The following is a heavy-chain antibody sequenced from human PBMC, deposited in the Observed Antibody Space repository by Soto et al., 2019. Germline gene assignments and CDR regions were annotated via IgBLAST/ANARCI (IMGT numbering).Heavy chain of an antibody. V-gene: IGHV3-23*01. Sequence: GGSLRLSCAASGFTFSSYAMNWDRQAPGKGLEWVSAISGSAATTHFADSVKGRFTISRDNSKNTLYLQMNSLRAEDTAVYYCARDRSYYDSSGSYSPPYWGQGTLVTVSS. CDR2: ISGSAATT. CDR3: ARDRSYYDSSGSYSPPY. CDR1: GFTFSSYA. D-gene: IGHD3-22*01. J-gene: IGHJ4*02.